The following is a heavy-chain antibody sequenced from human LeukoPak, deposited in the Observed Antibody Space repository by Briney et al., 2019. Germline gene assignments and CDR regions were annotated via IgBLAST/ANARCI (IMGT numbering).Heavy chain of an antibody. V-gene: IGHV1-69*05. J-gene: IGHJ5*02. CDR1: GGTFNNSA. CDR2: IMPHFGTA. D-gene: IGHD4-17*01. Sequence: GASVKVSCKASGGTFNNSAISWVRQAPGQGLEWLGGIMPHFGTAGYAQKFQGRVTITKDESTRTVYLELTSLTSDDTAVYYCARDVHGDYGSGWFDPWGQGTLVSVSS. CDR3: ARDVHGDYGSGWFDP.